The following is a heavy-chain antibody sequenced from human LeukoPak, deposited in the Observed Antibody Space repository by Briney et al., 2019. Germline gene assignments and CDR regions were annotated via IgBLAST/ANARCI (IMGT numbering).Heavy chain of an antibody. V-gene: IGHV1-46*01. CDR3: ARSTVTMVRGVIARFDP. J-gene: IGHJ5*02. CDR2: INPSGGST. D-gene: IGHD3-10*01. Sequence: ASVKVSCKASGYTFTSYYMHWVRQAPGQGLEWMGIINPSGGSTSYAQKFQGRVTMTRDMSTSTVYMELSSLRSEDTAVYYCARSTVTMVRGVIARFDPWGQGTLVTVSS. CDR1: GYTFTSYY.